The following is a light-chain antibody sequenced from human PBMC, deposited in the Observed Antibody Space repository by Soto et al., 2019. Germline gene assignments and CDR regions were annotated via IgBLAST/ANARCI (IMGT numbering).Light chain of an antibody. Sequence: QLVLTQSPSASASLGASVKLTCTLSSGHSSYAIAWHQQQPEKGPRYLMKLNSDGSHSKGDGIPDRFSGSSSGAERYLTISSPQSEDEADYYCQTWGTGNKIFGGGIKVTVL. J-gene: IGLJ2*01. V-gene: IGLV4-69*01. CDR3: QTWGTGNKI. CDR1: SGHSSYA. CDR2: LNSDGSH.